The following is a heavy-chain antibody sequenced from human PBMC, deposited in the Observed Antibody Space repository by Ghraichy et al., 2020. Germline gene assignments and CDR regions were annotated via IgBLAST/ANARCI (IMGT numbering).Heavy chain of an antibody. J-gene: IGHJ4*02. Sequence: GGSLRLSCAPSGFTFTNFAMTWVRQSPRKGLEWVSTISGSGGSTYYADSARGRFTISRDNSKNTLYLQMNGLRAEDTAVYYCAKGLLLSGVDFFDYWGQGTLVTVSS. CDR1: GFTFTNFA. CDR3: AKGLLLSGVDFFDY. CDR2: ISGSGGST. D-gene: IGHD2-2*01. V-gene: IGHV3-23*01.